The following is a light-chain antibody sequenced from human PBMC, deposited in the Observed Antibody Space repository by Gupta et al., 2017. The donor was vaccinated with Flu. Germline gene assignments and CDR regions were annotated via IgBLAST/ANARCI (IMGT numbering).Light chain of an antibody. CDR3: QQRSNWPPALT. J-gene: IGKJ4*01. V-gene: IGKV3-11*01. Sequence: EIVLTQSPATLSLSPGERATLFCRASQSVSSYLAWYQQKPGQAPRLLIYDASNRATGIPARFSGSGSGTDFTLTISSLEPEDFAVYYCQQRSNWPPALTFGGGTKVEIK. CDR2: DAS. CDR1: QSVSSY.